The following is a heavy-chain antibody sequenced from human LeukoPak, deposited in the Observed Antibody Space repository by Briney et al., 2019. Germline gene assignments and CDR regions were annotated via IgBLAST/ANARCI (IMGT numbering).Heavy chain of an antibody. CDR2: IYTSEST. Sequence: SETLSLTCSVSGGSISSYYWSWIRQPAGKGLEWIGRIYTSESTNYNPSLKSRVTMSVDTSKNQFSLKLSSVTAADTAVYYCARVNYYYDSSGYYYFDYWGQGTLVTVSS. CDR3: ARVNYYYDSSGYYYFDY. J-gene: IGHJ4*02. D-gene: IGHD3-22*01. V-gene: IGHV4-4*07. CDR1: GGSISSYY.